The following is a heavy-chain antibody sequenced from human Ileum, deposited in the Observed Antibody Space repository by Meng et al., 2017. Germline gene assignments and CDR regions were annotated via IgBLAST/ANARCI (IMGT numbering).Heavy chain of an antibody. CDR1: GDSISSRDW. CDR3: VRNEGYSLGD. J-gene: IGHJ4*02. Sequence: QAQLQESGPGLVKPSGTRSLTCAASGDSISSRDWWSWVRQPPGKGLEWIGEISQESGRTNYNPSLKSRVTISLDKSKNQFSLNLNSVTAADTAVYYCVRNEGYSLGDWGQGTLVTVSS. D-gene: IGHD2-21*01. CDR2: ISQESGRT. V-gene: IGHV4-4*02.